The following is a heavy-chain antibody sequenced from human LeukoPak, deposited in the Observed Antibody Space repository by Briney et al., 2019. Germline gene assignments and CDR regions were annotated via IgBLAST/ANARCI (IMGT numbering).Heavy chain of an antibody. V-gene: IGHV3-53*01. Sequence: GGSLRLSWAASGFTVSSNYMSWVRQAPGKGLEWVSVIYSGGSTYYADSVKGRFTISRDNSKNTLYLQMNSLRAEDTAVYYCARVRYFDWFALDYWGQGTLVTVSS. J-gene: IGHJ4*02. CDR3: ARVRYFDWFALDY. D-gene: IGHD3-9*01. CDR1: GFTVSSNY. CDR2: IYSGGST.